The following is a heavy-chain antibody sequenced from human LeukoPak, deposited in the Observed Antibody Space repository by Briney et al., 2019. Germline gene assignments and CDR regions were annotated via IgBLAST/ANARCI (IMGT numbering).Heavy chain of an antibody. CDR3: ARSRITMVRSNWYFDL. Sequence: ASVKVSCKASGYTFTSYYMHWVRQAPGQGLEWMGIINPSGGSTSYAQKFQGRVTMTRDTSTSTVYMELSSLRFEDTAVYYCARSRITMVRSNWYFDLWGRGTLVTVSS. CDR1: GYTFTSYY. D-gene: IGHD3-10*01. J-gene: IGHJ2*01. CDR2: INPSGGST. V-gene: IGHV1-46*01.